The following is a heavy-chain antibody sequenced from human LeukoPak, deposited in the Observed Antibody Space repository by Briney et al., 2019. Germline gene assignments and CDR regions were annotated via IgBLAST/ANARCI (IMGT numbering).Heavy chain of an antibody. Sequence: SETLSLTCAVYGGSFSGNYWRWIRQPPGKGLEWIGEINHSGSTNYNPSLKSRVTISVDTSKNQFSLKLSSVTAADTAVYYCARRRTNPYGYCSGGSCTKVGWFDPWGQGTLVTVSS. V-gene: IGHV4-34*01. D-gene: IGHD2-15*01. CDR3: ARRRTNPYGYCSGGSCTKVGWFDP. CDR2: INHSGST. J-gene: IGHJ5*02. CDR1: GGSFSGNY.